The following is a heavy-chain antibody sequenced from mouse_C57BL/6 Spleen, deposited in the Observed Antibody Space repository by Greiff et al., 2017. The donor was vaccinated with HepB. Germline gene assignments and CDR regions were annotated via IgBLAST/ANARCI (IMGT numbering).Heavy chain of an antibody. CDR2: ISNLAYSI. CDR3: ARHTYGSSPLPMDY. V-gene: IGHV5-15*01. J-gene: IGHJ4*01. CDR1: GFTFSDYG. D-gene: IGHD1-1*01. Sequence: EVKLMESGGGLVQPGGSLKLSCAASGFTFSDYGMAWVRQAPRKGPEWVAFISNLAYSIYYADTVTGRFTISRETAKNTLYLAMSSQRSEDTAMYYCARHTYGSSPLPMDYWGQGTSVTVSS.